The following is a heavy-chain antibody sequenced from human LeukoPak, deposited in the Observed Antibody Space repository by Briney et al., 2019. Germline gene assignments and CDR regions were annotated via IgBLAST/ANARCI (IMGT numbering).Heavy chain of an antibody. D-gene: IGHD6-19*01. CDR2: IYHSGST. Sequence: SGTLSLTCAVSGGSISSSNWWSWIRQPPGKGLEWIGEIYHSGSTNYNPSLKSRVTISVDKSKTQFSLKLSSVTAADTAVYYCARDRLYSSGWSGYYYYMDVWGKGTTVTVSS. CDR3: ARDRLYSSGWSGYYYYMDV. CDR1: GGSISSSNW. J-gene: IGHJ6*03. V-gene: IGHV4-4*02.